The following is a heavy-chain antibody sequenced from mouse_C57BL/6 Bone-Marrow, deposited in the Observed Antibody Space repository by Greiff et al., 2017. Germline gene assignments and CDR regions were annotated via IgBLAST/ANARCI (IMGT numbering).Heavy chain of an antibody. Sequence: QVQLQQPGAELVKPGASVKLSCKASGYTFTSYWMQWVKQRPGQGLEWIGEIDPSDSYTNYNQKFKGKATLTVDTSSSTAYVQLSSLTSEDAAVYYCASQTGTDLDYWGQGTTLTVSS. D-gene: IGHD4-1*01. CDR3: ASQTGTDLDY. CDR1: GYTFTSYW. J-gene: IGHJ2*01. CDR2: IDPSDSYT. V-gene: IGHV1-50*01.